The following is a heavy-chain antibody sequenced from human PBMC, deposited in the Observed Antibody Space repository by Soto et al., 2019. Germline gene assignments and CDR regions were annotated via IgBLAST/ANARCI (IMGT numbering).Heavy chain of an antibody. D-gene: IGHD1-26*01. Sequence: QVQLVQSGAEVKKPGASVKVSCKASRYTFTSYDINWVRQATGQGLEWMGWMNPNSGNTGYAQKFQGRVTMTRNTSISAAYMGLSSLRSEAKAVYYCASEVGSLAAVWIDHYYYYMDVWGKGTTVTVSS. J-gene: IGHJ6*03. CDR2: MNPNSGNT. V-gene: IGHV1-8*01. CDR3: ASEVGSLAAVWIDHYYYYMDV. CDR1: RYTFTSYD.